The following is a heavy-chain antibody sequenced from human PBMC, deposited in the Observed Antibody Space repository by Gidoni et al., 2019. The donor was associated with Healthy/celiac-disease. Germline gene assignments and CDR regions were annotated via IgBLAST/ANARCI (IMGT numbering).Heavy chain of an antibody. CDR3: AGDRVYDSSGYFYYYYGMDV. D-gene: IGHD3-22*01. CDR1: GGSISSSSYY. CDR2: IYYSGST. V-gene: IGHV4-39*02. Sequence: QLQLQESGPGLVKPSETLSLTCTVSGGSISSSSYYWGWIRQPPGKGLEWIGSIYYSGSTYYNPSLKSRVTISVDTSKNQFSLKLSSVTATDTAVYYCAGDRVYDSSGYFYYYYGMDVWGQGTTVTVSS. J-gene: IGHJ6*02.